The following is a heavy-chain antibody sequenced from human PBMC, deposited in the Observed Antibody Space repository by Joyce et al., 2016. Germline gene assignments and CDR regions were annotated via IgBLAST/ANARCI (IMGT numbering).Heavy chain of an antibody. Sequence: QVQLQQWGAGLLKPSETLSLTCAVSGGPFRGFFWTWVRQPPGKGLEWIGDINNSGVTNYNPSLNTLVTFSVDTSKNQFSLKLTSLSAADTAVYYCARSQWLAPLMYWGQGTPVTVSS. CDR2: INNSGVT. J-gene: IGHJ4*02. V-gene: IGHV4-34*01. CDR3: ARSQWLAPLMY. D-gene: IGHD6-19*01. CDR1: GGPFRGFF.